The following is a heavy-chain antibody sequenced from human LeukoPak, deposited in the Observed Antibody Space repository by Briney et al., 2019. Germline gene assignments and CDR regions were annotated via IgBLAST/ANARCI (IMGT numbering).Heavy chain of an antibody. CDR2: INPNSGGT. CDR1: GYTFTGYY. J-gene: IGHJ5*02. V-gene: IGHV1-2*02. CDR3: ARIINCSGGSCYSSWFDP. D-gene: IGHD2-15*01. Sequence: ASVKVSCKASGYTFTGYYMHWVRQAPGQGLEWMGWINPNSGGTNYAQKFQGRVTMTRDTSISTAYMELRSLRSDGTAVYYCARIINCSGGSCYSSWFDPWGQGTLVTVSS.